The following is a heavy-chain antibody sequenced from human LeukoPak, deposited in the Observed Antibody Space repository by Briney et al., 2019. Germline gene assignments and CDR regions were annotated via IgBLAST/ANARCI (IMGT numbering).Heavy chain of an antibody. CDR1: GYSFTSYW. V-gene: IGHV5-51*01. D-gene: IGHD3-22*01. CDR2: IYPGDSDT. CDR3: ASAGCSSDYYYFSAFDI. J-gene: IGHJ3*02. Sequence: GEYLKISCKGSGYSFTSYWIGWVRQMPGKGLEWMGIIYPGDSDTRYSPSFQGQVTISADKSISTAYLQWSSLKASDTAMYYCASAGCSSDYYYFSAFDIWGQGTMVTVSS.